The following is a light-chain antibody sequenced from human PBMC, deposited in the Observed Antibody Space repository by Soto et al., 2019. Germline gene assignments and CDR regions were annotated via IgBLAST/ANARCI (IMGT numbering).Light chain of an antibody. V-gene: IGKV3-20*01. CDR1: PSVRSSN. CDR3: QQYGSSPRT. J-gene: IGKJ1*01. CDR2: GSS. Sequence: EIVLTQSPGTLSLSPGERATLSCRASPSVRSSNLAWYQQKTCQAPRLLIDGSSTRATCIPDRFSGSGSGTDFSLTISRLEPEDFAVYFCQQYGSSPRTFGQGNKVEI.